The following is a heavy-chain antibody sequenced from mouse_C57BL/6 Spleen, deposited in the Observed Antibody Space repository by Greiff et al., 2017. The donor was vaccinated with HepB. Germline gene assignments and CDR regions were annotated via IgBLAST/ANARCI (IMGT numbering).Heavy chain of an antibody. CDR3: ARIYYGYFYFDY. D-gene: IGHD2-2*01. V-gene: IGHV3-6*01. Sequence: EVKLQESGPGLVKPSQSLSLTCSVTGYSITSGYYWNWIRQFPGNKLEWMGYISYDGSNNYNPSLKNRISITRDTSKNQFFLKLNSVTTEDTATYYCARIYYGYFYFDYWGQGTTLTVSS. CDR2: ISYDGSN. J-gene: IGHJ2*01. CDR1: GYSITSGYY.